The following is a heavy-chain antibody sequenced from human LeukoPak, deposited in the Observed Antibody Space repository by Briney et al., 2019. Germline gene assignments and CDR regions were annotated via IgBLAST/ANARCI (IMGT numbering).Heavy chain of an antibody. V-gene: IGHV3-30*18. CDR1: GFTFSSYA. CDR3: AKQSGADRGHLDF. CDR2: ISYDGSNK. Sequence: PGGSLRLSCAASGFTFSSYAMHRVRQAPGKGLEWVAIISYDGSNKYYADSVKGRFTISRDNSKNTLYLQMNSLRPEDTAVYYCAKQSGADRGHLDFWGQGTLVTVSS. J-gene: IGHJ4*02. D-gene: IGHD4/OR15-4a*01.